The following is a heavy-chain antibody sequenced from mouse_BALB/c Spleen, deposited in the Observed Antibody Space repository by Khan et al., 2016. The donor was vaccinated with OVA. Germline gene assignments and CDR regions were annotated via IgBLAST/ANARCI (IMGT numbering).Heavy chain of an antibody. J-gene: IGHJ2*01. Sequence: QVQLQQSGPELVRPGVSVKISCKGSGYTFTDYAMYWVKQSHAKSLEWNGLISTYSGNTNYNQKFKGKATMTVDKSSSTAYMELARLTSEDSAIYYCARPAYDGYYDYWGQGTTLTVSS. D-gene: IGHD2-3*01. V-gene: IGHV1S137*01. CDR1: GYTFTDYA. CDR2: ISTYSGNT. CDR3: ARPAYDGYYDY.